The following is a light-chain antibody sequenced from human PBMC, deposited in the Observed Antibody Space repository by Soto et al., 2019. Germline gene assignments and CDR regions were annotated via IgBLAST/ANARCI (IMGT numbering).Light chain of an antibody. CDR1: RHVYINA. Sequence: VVLTQSPATLSLSPGETATLSCRASRHVYINALAWYQQKPGRTPTLLIYGASPRATDIPDRFSATGSGTDFSLTISSVEPEDSAVYYCQQYGASPFTFGPGTRVEI. CDR2: GAS. CDR3: QQYGASPFT. J-gene: IGKJ3*01. V-gene: IGKV3-20*01.